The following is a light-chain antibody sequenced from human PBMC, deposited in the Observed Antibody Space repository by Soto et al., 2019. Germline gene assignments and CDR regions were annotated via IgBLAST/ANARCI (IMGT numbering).Light chain of an antibody. CDR1: QSLSSSY. CDR3: LQYASPLYT. CDR2: GAY. V-gene: IGKV3-20*01. J-gene: IGKJ2*01. Sequence: EIVLTQSPGTLSLSPGERATLSCRASQSLSSSYLAWYQLKPGQAPRLLIYGAYNRATGLPDRFSGSGSGTDFTLTICRLYPEDFAVYFCLQYASPLYTFGQGTKLEI.